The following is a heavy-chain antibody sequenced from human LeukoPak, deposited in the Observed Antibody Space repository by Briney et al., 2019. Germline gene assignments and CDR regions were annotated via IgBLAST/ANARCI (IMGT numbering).Heavy chain of an antibody. J-gene: IGHJ4*02. CDR1: GFTFSSYA. CDR2: ISGSGGST. CDR3: AKTTGLRLLTPFDY. D-gene: IGHD4-17*01. Sequence: PGGSLRLSCAASGFTFSSYAMSWVRQAPGKGLEWVSAISGSGGSTYYADSVKGRFTISRDNSKNTLYLQMNSLRAEDMAVYYCAKTTGLRLLTPFDYWGQGTLVTVSS. V-gene: IGHV3-23*01.